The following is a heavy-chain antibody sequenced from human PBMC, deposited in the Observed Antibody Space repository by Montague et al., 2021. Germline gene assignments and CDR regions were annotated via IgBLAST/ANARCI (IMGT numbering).Heavy chain of an antibody. CDR1: GFTFSTYW. Sequence: SLRLSCAASGFTFSTYWMGWVRQAPGEGLEWVANIKADGSATYYVDPVKGRFTISRDNAQNSLYLQMNSLRAEDTAVYYCYRSNGCVTDFWGQGTLVTVSS. J-gene: IGHJ4*02. V-gene: IGHV3-7*05. CDR2: IKADGSAT. D-gene: IGHD6-19*01. CDR3: YRSNGCVTDF.